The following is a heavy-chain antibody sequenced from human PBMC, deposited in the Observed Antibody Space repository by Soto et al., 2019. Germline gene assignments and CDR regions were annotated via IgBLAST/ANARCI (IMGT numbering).Heavy chain of an antibody. Sequence: QVQLVQSGAEVKKPGASVKVSCKTSGYNFKSFDINWVRQASGQGLEWTGWLKPSSGEAGYAEKFQGRLTMTRDTSTNTVSMELRRLTSEDTAVYYCVRDNWSSNFDYFGMDVWGHGTTVIVS. V-gene: IGHV1-8*02. CDR1: GYNFKSFD. J-gene: IGHJ6*02. CDR3: VRDNWSSNFDYFGMDV. D-gene: IGHD3-3*01. CDR2: LKPSSGEA.